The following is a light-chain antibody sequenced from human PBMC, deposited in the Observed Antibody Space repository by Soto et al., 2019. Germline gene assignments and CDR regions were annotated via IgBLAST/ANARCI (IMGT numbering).Light chain of an antibody. J-gene: IGLJ2*01. CDR1: SSDVGGYNY. V-gene: IGLV2-14*01. CDR2: EVT. Sequence: QSALTQPASVSGSPGQSTTISCTGTSSDVGGYNYVSWYQQHPGKAPKLMIYEVTNRPSGVSDRFSGSKSANTASLTISGLQAEDEADYYCTSYTTSSPYVVFGGGTKRTVL. CDR3: TSYTTSSPYVV.